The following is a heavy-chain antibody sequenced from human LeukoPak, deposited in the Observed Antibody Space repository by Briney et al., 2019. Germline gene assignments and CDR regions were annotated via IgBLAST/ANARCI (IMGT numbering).Heavy chain of an antibody. CDR2: ISYDGSNK. J-gene: IGHJ4*02. Sequence: GGSLRLSCAVSGFTFSSYAMHWVRQAPGKGLEWVAVISYDGSNKYYADSVKGRFTISRDNSKNTLYLQMNSLRAEDTAVYYCAREVGSDYYDSRLDYWGQGTLVTVSS. CDR1: GFTFSSYA. V-gene: IGHV3-30-3*01. D-gene: IGHD3-22*01. CDR3: AREVGSDYYDSRLDY.